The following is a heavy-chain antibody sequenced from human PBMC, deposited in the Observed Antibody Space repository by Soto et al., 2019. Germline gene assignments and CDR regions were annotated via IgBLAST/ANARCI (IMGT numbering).Heavy chain of an antibody. CDR3: ARDLVAGGFDY. CDR1: GYTFTSYG. V-gene: IGHV1-18*01. Sequence: ASVKVSCKASGYTFTSYGISWVRQAPGQGLEWMGWISAYNGNTNYAQKLQGRVTMTTDTSTSTAYVELRGLRSDDTAVYYCARDLVAGGFDYWGQGTLVTVSS. CDR2: ISAYNGNT. D-gene: IGHD6-19*01. J-gene: IGHJ4*02.